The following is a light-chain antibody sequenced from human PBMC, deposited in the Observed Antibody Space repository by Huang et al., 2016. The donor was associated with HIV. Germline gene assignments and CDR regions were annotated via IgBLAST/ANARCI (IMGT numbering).Light chain of an antibody. CDR2: WAS. J-gene: IGKJ2*01. Sequence: DIVMTQSPDSLSLSLGERAIINCRSSQSLLYKSNNKNFLTWYKQKPGQPPKLLLYWASTREYWVPARFSGSGSATDFNLTISSLQAEDVAVYYCQQCYTPPYTFGQGTTVEI. CDR3: QQCYTPPYT. CDR1: QSLLYKSNNKNF. V-gene: IGKV4-1*01.